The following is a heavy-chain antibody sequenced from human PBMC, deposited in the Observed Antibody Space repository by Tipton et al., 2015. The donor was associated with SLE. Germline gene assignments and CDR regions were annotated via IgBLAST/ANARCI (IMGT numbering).Heavy chain of an antibody. CDR2: VYRSGST. Sequence: TLSLTCTVSGGSISSGAYSWSWIRQPPGKGLEWIGYVYRSGSTYYNPSLKSRVTISVDKSKNQFSLNLTSVTAADTAVYYCARSGQIRVDAGLMDVLGLWTRVTSSS. CDR3: ARSGQIRVDAGLMDV. D-gene: IGHD5-18*01. V-gene: IGHV4-30-2*01. J-gene: IGHJ6*02. CDR1: GGSISSGAYS.